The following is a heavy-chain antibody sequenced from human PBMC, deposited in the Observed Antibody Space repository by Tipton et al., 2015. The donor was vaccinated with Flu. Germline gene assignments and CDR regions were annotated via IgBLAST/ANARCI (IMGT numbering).Heavy chain of an antibody. D-gene: IGHD3-10*02. CDR2: IYPSGAT. CDR3: ARLSFYDVDLKNFYFDY. V-gene: IGHV4-39*01. Sequence: TLSLTCTVSSGSIRSTNYFCAWIRQPPGKRLELIGSIYPSGATYYNPSLKSRVTISVDTSKNQFSLKVTSVTAADAAVYYCARLSFYDVDLKNFYFDYWGQGALVTVSS. J-gene: IGHJ4*02. CDR1: SGSIRSTNYF.